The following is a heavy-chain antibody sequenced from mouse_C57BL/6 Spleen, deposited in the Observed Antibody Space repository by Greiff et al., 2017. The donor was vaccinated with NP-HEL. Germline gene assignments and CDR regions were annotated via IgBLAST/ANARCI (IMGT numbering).Heavy chain of an antibody. Sequence: EVQLQQSGAELVRPGASVKLSCTASGFNIKDYYMHWVKQRPEQGLEWIGRIDPEDGDTEYAPKFQGKATMTADTSSNTAYLQLSSLTSEDTAVYYCTRRNYGNYDWYFDVWGTGTTVTVSS. CDR1: GFNIKDYY. J-gene: IGHJ1*03. D-gene: IGHD2-1*01. V-gene: IGHV14-1*01. CDR2: IDPEDGDT. CDR3: TRRNYGNYDWYFDV.